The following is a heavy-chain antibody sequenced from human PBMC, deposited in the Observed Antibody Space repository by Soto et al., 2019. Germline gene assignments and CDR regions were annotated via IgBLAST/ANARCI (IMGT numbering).Heavy chain of an antibody. D-gene: IGHD3-16*01. V-gene: IGHV1-18*01. CDR2: ISGYNGYT. CDR1: GYNFNTYG. J-gene: IGHJ4*02. CDR3: ARDRDYSHTDADIDY. Sequence: QVQLMQSGAEVRRPGTSMRISCTTSGYNFNTYGIIWVRQAPGQGLERMGWISGYNGYTKYAQNFEDRVTLSTDPSTSTAFLELRNLRSGDTALYFCARDRDYSHTDADIDYWGQGTLVTVSS.